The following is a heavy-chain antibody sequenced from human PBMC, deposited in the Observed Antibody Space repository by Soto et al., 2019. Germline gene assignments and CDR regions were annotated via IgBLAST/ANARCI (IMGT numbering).Heavy chain of an antibody. Sequence: EVQLVESGGGLVQPGRSLRLSCAASGFTFDDYAMHWVRQAPGKGLEWVSGISWSSVTIGYADSVKGRFTISRDNAKNSPYLQMNSLRPEDTALYYCAKGFPLNWNQGHFDSWGQGTLVTVSS. CDR1: GFTFDDYA. CDR3: AKGFPLNWNQGHFDS. D-gene: IGHD1-20*01. CDR2: ISWSSVTI. J-gene: IGHJ4*02. V-gene: IGHV3-9*01.